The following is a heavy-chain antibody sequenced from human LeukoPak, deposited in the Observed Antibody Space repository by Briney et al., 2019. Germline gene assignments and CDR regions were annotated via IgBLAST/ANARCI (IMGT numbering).Heavy chain of an antibody. Sequence: SETLSLTCAVSGGSINSGGYSWSWIRQPLGKGLELIGYIYFTGSPYYNPSLESRVTISMDTSKNHFSLKLSSVTAADTAVYYCARELQGWFDPWGQGTLVTVSS. CDR3: ARELQGWFDP. V-gene: IGHV4-30-4*07. CDR1: GGSINSGGYS. J-gene: IGHJ5*02. CDR2: IYFTGSP. D-gene: IGHD2-21*02.